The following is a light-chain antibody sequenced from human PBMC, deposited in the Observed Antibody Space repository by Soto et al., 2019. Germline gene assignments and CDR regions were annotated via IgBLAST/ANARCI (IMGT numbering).Light chain of an antibody. V-gene: IGKV3-20*01. CDR1: QSVSSSY. CDR2: GAS. Sequence: EIVLTQSPGTLSLSPGERATLSCRASQSVSSSYLAWYKQKPGQAPRLLSYGASSRATGIPDRFSGSGSGTDFTLTSSRLEPEDFAVYYCQQYGISGYTFGQGTKLEIK. CDR3: QQYGISGYT. J-gene: IGKJ2*01.